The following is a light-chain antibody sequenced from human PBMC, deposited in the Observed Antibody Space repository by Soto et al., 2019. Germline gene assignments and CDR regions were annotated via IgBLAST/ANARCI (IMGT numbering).Light chain of an antibody. CDR1: QDISSY. CDR3: QQYGSSPQT. CDR2: AAS. J-gene: IGKJ1*01. Sequence: IQVTQSPSSLSASVGDRVTITCRASQDISSYLAWYQQKPGKAPTLLIYAASTLQSGVPSRFSGSGFGTDFTLTISSLQAEDFAVYYCQQYGSSPQTFGQGTKVDIK. V-gene: IGKV1-9*01.